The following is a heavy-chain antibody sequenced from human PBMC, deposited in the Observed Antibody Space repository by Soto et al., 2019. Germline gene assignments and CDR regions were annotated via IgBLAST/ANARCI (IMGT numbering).Heavy chain of an antibody. V-gene: IGHV6-1*01. J-gene: IGHJ4*02. D-gene: IGHD6-13*01. CDR1: VDSVSSNTAA. CDR3: AKQTSDSTWYGGLDY. CDR2: TYYRSKWHN. Sequence: SQTLSLTCAISVDSVSSNTAAWNWIRQSPSRGLEWLGRTYYRSKWHNDYAASVKSRIIINPDTSKNHVSLQLSSVTPEDTAIYYCAKQTSDSTWYGGLDYWGQGTMVTVSS.